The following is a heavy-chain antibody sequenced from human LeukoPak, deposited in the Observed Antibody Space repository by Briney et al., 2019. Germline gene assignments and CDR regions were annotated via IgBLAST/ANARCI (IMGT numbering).Heavy chain of an antibody. CDR3: ARRWGGSSFDP. CDR2: INHSGST. CDR1: GGSFSGYY. D-gene: IGHD3-16*01. Sequence: SETLSLTCAVYGGSFSGYYWSWIRQPPGKGLEWIGEINHSGSTNYNPSLKSRVTISVDTSKNQFSLKLSSVTAADTAVYYCARRWGGSSFDPWGQGTLVTVSS. V-gene: IGHV4-34*01. J-gene: IGHJ5*02.